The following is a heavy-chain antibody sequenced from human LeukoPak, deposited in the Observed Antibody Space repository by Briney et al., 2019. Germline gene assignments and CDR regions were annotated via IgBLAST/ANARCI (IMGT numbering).Heavy chain of an antibody. J-gene: IGHJ4*02. Sequence: GRPLRLSCAASGFTFSSYGMHWVRQAPGKGLEWVAVISYDGSNKYYADSVKGRFTISRDNSKNTLYLQMNSLRAEDTAVYYCAKGVAVVVVPAAMDYWGQGTLVTVSS. CDR1: GFTFSSYG. CDR2: ISYDGSNK. D-gene: IGHD2-2*01. CDR3: AKGVAVVVVPAAMDY. V-gene: IGHV3-30*18.